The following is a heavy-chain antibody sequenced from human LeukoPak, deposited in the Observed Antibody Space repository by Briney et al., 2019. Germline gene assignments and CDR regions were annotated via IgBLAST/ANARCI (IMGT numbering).Heavy chain of an antibody. Sequence: GGSLRLSCAASGFTFSNYAMSWVRQAPGKGLEWVSYISSSSSTIYYADSVKGRFTISRDNAKNSLYLQMNSLRAEDTAVYYCASIKLHYDPDYWGQGTLVTVSS. CDR2: ISSSSSTI. V-gene: IGHV3-48*01. J-gene: IGHJ4*02. D-gene: IGHD3-22*01. CDR1: GFTFSNYA. CDR3: ASIKLHYDPDY.